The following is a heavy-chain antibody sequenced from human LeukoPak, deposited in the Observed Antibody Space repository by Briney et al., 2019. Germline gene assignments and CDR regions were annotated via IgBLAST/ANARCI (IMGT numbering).Heavy chain of an antibody. CDR3: ATTSEGSLLWFGEFDH. CDR2: IRYDGSNK. Sequence: PGGSLRLSCAASGFTFSSYGMHWVRQAPGKGLEWVAFIRYDGSNKYYADSVKGRFTISRDNSKNTLYLQMNSLRVEDTAVYYCATTSEGSLLWFGEFDHWGQGTLVTVSS. V-gene: IGHV3-30*02. CDR1: GFTFSSYG. J-gene: IGHJ4*02. D-gene: IGHD3-10*01.